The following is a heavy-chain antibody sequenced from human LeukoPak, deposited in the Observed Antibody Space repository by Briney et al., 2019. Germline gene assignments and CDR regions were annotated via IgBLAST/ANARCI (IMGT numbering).Heavy chain of an antibody. J-gene: IGHJ6*03. CDR3: ARDRVGQQLVGRKNNYYYMDV. D-gene: IGHD6-13*01. CDR1: GCSITSYY. Sequence: SETLSLTCAVSGCSITSYYWSWIRQPAGKGLEWIGRIHTSGSTNYNPSLKSRVTMSVDTSKNQFSPKLSSVTAADTAVYYCARDRVGQQLVGRKNNYYYMDVWGKGTTVTISS. V-gene: IGHV4-4*07. CDR2: IHTSGST.